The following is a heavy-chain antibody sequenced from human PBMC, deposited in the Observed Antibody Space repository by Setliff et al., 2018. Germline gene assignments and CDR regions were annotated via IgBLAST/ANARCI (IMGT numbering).Heavy chain of an antibody. Sequence: ASVKVSCKASGDTFSTYALSWMRQAPGQGFEWMGWISTYNGNTKSAQKFQGRFTMTTDTSTSTVYLDLSGLTSEDTAVYYCGRAGVAAADRKGLLDYWGQGTLVTVSS. CDR3: GRAGVAAADRKGLLDY. D-gene: IGHD6-13*01. CDR1: GDTFSTYA. CDR2: ISTYNGNT. J-gene: IGHJ4*02. V-gene: IGHV1-18*01.